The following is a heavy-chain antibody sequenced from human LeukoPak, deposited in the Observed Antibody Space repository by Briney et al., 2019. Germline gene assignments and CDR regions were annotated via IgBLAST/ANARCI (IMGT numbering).Heavy chain of an antibody. CDR1: GYTFISYG. V-gene: IGHV1-18*01. CDR2: ISVYNGNT. Sequence: ASVKVSCKTSGYTFISYGITWVRQAPGQGLEWMGWISVYNGNTNYAQKLQGRVTMTTDTSTSTAYMELRSLRSDDTAVYYCARDRGGYSSSWYPYNWFDPWGQGTLVTVSS. J-gene: IGHJ5*02. D-gene: IGHD6-13*01. CDR3: ARDRGGYSSSWYPYNWFDP.